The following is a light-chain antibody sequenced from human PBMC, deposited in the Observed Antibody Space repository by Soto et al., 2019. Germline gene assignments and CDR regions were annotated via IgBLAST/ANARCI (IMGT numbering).Light chain of an antibody. CDR3: QQYGSSPYT. CDR2: AAS. CDR1: QSLSSSY. V-gene: IGKV3-20*01. Sequence: ENVLTQSPGTLSLSPGERATLSCRASQSLSSSYLAWYQQKPGQAPRLLIYAASFRATGIPDRFSGSGSGTDFTLSISRLEPEDFAVYFCQQYGSSPYTFGQGTKLEIK. J-gene: IGKJ2*01.